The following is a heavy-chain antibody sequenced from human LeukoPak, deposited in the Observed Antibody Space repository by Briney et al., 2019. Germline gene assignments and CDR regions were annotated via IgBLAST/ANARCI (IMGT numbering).Heavy chain of an antibody. CDR1: GGSINTYY. J-gene: IGHJ5*02. CDR2: IYYSGTT. Sequence: PSETLSLTCTVSGGSINTYYWSWIRQPPGKGREWIGYIYYSGTTDYNPSLKSRVTISVDTSKNQFSLNLTSVTAADTAVHYCARGPSTIWFDPWGQGTLVTVSS. V-gene: IGHV4-59*01. CDR3: ARGPSTIWFDP. D-gene: IGHD2-2*01.